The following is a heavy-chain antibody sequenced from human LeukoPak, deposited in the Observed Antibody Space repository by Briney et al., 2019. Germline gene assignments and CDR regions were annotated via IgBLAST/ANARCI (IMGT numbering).Heavy chain of an antibody. CDR3: ARRGIAAAGAFDY. V-gene: IGHV4-39*01. CDR1: GGSISSSSYY. CDR2: FYYSGST. D-gene: IGHD6-13*01. Sequence: SETLSLTCTVSGGSISSSSYYWGWIRQPPGKGLGWIGSFYYSGSTYYNPSLKSRVTISVDTSKNQFSLKLSSVTAADTAVYYCARRGIAAAGAFDYWGQGTLVTVSS. J-gene: IGHJ4*02.